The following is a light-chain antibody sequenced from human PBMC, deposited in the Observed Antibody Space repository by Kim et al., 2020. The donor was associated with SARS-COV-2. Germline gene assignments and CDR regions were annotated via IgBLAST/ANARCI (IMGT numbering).Light chain of an antibody. Sequence: EIVLTQAPGTLSLSPGETATLSCRASQSVSSNSLAWYQHKPGQAPRLLIYGASTRATGVPDRFSGSGSGVGFTLTISRLEPEDFALYYCQQYGSSLPTTFGQGTRLEIK. CDR1: QSVSSNS. J-gene: IGKJ5*01. CDR2: GAS. V-gene: IGKV3-20*01. CDR3: QQYGSSLPTT.